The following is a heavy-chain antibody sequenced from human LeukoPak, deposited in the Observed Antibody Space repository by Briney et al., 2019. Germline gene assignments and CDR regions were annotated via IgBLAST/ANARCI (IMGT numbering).Heavy chain of an antibody. CDR1: EFTFSSYW. J-gene: IGHJ4*02. CDR3: ARASD. Sequence: GGSLRLSCAASEFTFSSYWMSWVRQAPGKGLEWVAKIKQDGSEKYYVDSVKGRFTISRDNAKNSLYLQMNSLRAEDTAVYYCARASDWGQGTLVTVSS. V-gene: IGHV3-7*01. CDR2: IKQDGSEK.